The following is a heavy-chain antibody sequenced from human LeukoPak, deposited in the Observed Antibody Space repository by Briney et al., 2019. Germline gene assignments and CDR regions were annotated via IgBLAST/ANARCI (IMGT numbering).Heavy chain of an antibody. V-gene: IGHV4-61*01. J-gene: IGHJ4*02. Sequence: SESLSLACTVSGDSVGGGSTGWGWIRHQRGRGREWVVYIDYGGGSNYTPSHSSRVTISVAPSKNQSSLKLSSVTAAATALYYCARGEYSYDSSAYLYYPDGRGQRTPVSASS. CDR3: ARGEYSYDSSAYLYYPDG. CDR2: IDYGGGS. CDR1: GDSVGGGSTG. D-gene: IGHD3-22*01.